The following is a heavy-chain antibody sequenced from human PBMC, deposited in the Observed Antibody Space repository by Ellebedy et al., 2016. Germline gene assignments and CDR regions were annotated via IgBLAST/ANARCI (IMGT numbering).Heavy chain of an antibody. V-gene: IGHV3-23*01. CDR1: EFSDHY. Sequence: GGSLRLSCTASEFSDHYMDWVRQAPGKGLDWVSVISGSGGSTKYADSVKGRFTISRANSKNTLYLQMNSLRAEDTAVYYCAKRPCSTGGCQADLGAFDMWGQGTMVTVSS. J-gene: IGHJ3*02. CDR2: ISGSGGST. D-gene: IGHD2-2*01. CDR3: AKRPCSTGGCQADLGAFDM.